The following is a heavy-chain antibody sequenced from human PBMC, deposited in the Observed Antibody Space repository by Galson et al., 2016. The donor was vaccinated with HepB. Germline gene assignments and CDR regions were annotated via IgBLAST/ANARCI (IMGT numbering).Heavy chain of an antibody. Sequence: SLRLSCAASGFTFSSYGIHWVRQAPGKGLEWVTFISYDGRNKYYADSVKGRFTISRDNSKNTVHLQMNSLGVEDTAVYYCARDKNDRFDYWGQGTLVTVSS. J-gene: IGHJ4*02. D-gene: IGHD1-1*01. CDR3: ARDKNDRFDY. CDR2: ISYDGRNK. CDR1: GFTFSSYG. V-gene: IGHV3-30*03.